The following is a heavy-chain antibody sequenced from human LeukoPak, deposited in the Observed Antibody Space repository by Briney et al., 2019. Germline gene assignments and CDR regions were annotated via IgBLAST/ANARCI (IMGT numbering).Heavy chain of an antibody. Sequence: GGSLRLSCAASGLVVSDNHMSWVHQAPGRGLEWVSVLYSGGGSYHAPSVKGRFSVSRDNSKNTLYLQMNSLRVEDTAVYYCVREGNWAYWGQGTLVTVTS. D-gene: IGHD1-1*01. CDR3: VREGNWAY. CDR1: GLVVSDNH. V-gene: IGHV3-53*01. CDR2: LYSGGGS. J-gene: IGHJ4*02.